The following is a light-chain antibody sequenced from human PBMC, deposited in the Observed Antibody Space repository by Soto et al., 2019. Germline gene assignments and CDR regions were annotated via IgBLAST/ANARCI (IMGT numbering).Light chain of an antibody. Sequence: QSVLTQPASVPGSPGQSITISCTGTSSDVGGYKYVSGYQQHPGKAPKLMIYEVSDRPSGISNRFSGSKFGNTASLTISRLQAEDEADYYCCSYTSTSALVFGTGTKVTV. V-gene: IGLV2-14*01. J-gene: IGLJ1*01. CDR2: EVS. CDR3: CSYTSTSALV. CDR1: SSDVGGYKY.